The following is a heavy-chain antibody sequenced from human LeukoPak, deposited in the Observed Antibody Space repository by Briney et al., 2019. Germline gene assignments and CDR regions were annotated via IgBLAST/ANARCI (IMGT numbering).Heavy chain of an antibody. CDR1: GGSISSSSYY. CDR3: ARVTYYDFWSGYSSNFDY. V-gene: IGHV4-39*01. J-gene: IGHJ4*02. Sequence: SETLSLTCTVSGGSISSSSYYWGWIRQPPGKGLEWIGSIYYSGSTYYNPSLKSLVTISVDTSKNQFSLKLSSVTAADTAVYYCARVTYYDFWSGYSSNFDYWGQGTLVTVSS. D-gene: IGHD3-3*01. CDR2: IYYSGST.